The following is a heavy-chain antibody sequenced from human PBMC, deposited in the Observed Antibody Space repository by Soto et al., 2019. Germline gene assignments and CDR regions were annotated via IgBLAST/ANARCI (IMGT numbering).Heavy chain of an antibody. J-gene: IGHJ4*02. Sequence: SETLCLTCAVYGGSFSGYYWSWIRQPPGKGLEWIGEINHSGNINYNPSLKSRVTISVDTSKNQFSLNLSSVTAADTAVDYCARTSILGGGYYFDYWDQTTLLTL. CDR1: GGSFSGYY. V-gene: IGHV4-34*01. CDR3: ARTSILGGGYYFDY. D-gene: IGHD3-3*01. CDR2: INHSGNI.